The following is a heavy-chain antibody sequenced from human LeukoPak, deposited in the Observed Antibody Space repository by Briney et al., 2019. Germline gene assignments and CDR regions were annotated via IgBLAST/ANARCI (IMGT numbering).Heavy chain of an antibody. CDR1: GFTVSSNY. CDR2: IYAGGST. J-gene: IGHJ4*02. CDR3: ATSRGSSFDY. V-gene: IGHV3-53*01. D-gene: IGHD1-26*01. Sequence: GGSLRLSCAASGFTVSSNYMSWVRQAPGKGLEWVSIIYAGGSTDYADSVKGRFTISRDNSKNALYLQMNSLRTEDTAVYYCATSRGSSFDYWGQGTLVTVSS.